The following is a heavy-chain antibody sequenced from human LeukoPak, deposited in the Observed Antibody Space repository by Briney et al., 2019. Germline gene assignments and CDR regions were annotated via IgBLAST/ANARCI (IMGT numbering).Heavy chain of an antibody. CDR2: ISGDGGST. CDR3: ARESESSGWYDY. CDR1: GFMFHDYA. V-gene: IGHV3-43*02. Sequence: PGGSLRLSCAAPGFMFHDYAIHWVRQAPGNGLEWVSLISGDGGSTFYADSVKGRFTISRDNSKNSLYLQMNSLRSDDTALYYCARESESSGWYDYWGQGTLVTVSS. D-gene: IGHD6-19*01. J-gene: IGHJ4*02.